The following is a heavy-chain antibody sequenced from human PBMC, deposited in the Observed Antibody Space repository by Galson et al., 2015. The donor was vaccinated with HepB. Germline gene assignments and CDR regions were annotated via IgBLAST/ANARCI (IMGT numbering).Heavy chain of an antibody. V-gene: IGHV3-74*01. Sequence: SLRLSCAGSGFTFSSFWMNWVRQVPGKGLVWVSRISRDGNIRNYADSVEGRFTISRDNAKNALYLEMNSLIAEDSAVYYCARRAFYYDWTGYPDEYYFGMDVWGQGTAVIVSS. CDR3: ARRAFYYDWTGYPDEYYFGMDV. D-gene: IGHD3/OR15-3a*01. J-gene: IGHJ6*02. CDR2: ISRDGNIR. CDR1: GFTFSSFW.